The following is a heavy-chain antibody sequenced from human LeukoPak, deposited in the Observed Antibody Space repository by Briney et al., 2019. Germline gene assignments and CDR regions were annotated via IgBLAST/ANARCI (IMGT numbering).Heavy chain of an antibody. J-gene: IGHJ4*02. D-gene: IGHD3-9*01. CDR2: IYYSGST. CDR1: GYSISSGYY. V-gene: IGHV4-61*01. CDR3: ARDRTGGDILTGYYPYYFDY. Sequence: SETLSLTCAVSGYSISSGYYWGWIRQPPGKGLEWIGYIYYSGSTNYNPSLKSRVTISVDTSKNQFSLKLSSVTAADTAVYYCARDRTGGDILTGYYPYYFDYWGQGTLVTVSS.